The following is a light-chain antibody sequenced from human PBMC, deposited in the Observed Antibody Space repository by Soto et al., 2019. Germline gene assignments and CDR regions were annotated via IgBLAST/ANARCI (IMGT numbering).Light chain of an antibody. J-gene: IGKJ5*01. CDR2: GAS. V-gene: IGKV3-20*01. CDR3: QHYGSSLSIT. CDR1: QSVSSSY. Sequence: ESVLTQSPRTLSLSPEERATLSCRASQSVSSSYLAWYQQKPGQAPRLLIYGASSRATGIPNRFSGSGSGTDFTLTISRLEPEDFAVYYCQHYGSSLSITFGQGTRLEIK.